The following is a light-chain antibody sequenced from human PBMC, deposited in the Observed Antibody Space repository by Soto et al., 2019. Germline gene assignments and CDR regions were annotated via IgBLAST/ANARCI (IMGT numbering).Light chain of an antibody. CDR3: LQHTTYPWT. J-gene: IGKJ1*01. CDR1: QGVGID. V-gene: IGKV1-17*01. CDR2: AAP. Sequence: DIQMTQSPSSLSASVGDRVTITCRASQGVGIDLAWFQQQPGKAPKRLIYAAPTLQSGVPSRFSGSGSGTEFTLTIASLQPEDFATYYCLQHTTYPWTFGPGTKVEIK.